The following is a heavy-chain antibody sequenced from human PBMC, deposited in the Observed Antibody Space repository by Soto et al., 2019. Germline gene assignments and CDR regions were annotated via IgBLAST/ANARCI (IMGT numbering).Heavy chain of an antibody. CDR1: GYSFTSYW. D-gene: IGHD3-22*01. V-gene: IGHV5-51*01. J-gene: IGHJ4*02. Sequence: PGESLKISCKGSGYSFTSYWIGWVRQMPGKGLEWMGIIYPGDSDTRYSPSFQGQVTISADKSISTAYLQWSSLKASDTAMYYCARPYYDSSGYYSYYFDYWGQGTLATVSS. CDR3: ARPYYDSSGYYSYYFDY. CDR2: IYPGDSDT.